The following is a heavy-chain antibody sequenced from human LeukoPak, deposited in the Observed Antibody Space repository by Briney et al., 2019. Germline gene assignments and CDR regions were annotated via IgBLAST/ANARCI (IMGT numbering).Heavy chain of an antibody. V-gene: IGHV3-23*01. CDR3: AKGDGQRVVRTPFDY. CDR2: ISSSGGST. D-gene: IGHD3-22*01. J-gene: IGHJ4*02. Sequence: PGGSLRLSCAGSGFTFSSYAMNWVRQAPGKGLEWVSVISSSGGSTYYADSVKGRFTISRDNSDNTLFLQMNSLRAEDTAIYYCAKGDGQRVVRTPFDYWGQGTLVTVSS. CDR1: GFTFSSYA.